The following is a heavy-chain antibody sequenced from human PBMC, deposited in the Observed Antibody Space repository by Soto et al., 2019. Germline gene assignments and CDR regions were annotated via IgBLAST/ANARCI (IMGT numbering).Heavy chain of an antibody. CDR2: ISYDGTNK. CDR1: GFTFSSYG. J-gene: IGHJ4*02. CDR3: AKLGYCSSTSCDTPPLY. D-gene: IGHD2-2*02. Sequence: GGSLRLSCAASGFTFSSYGLHWVRQAPGKGLERVAVISYDGTNKYYAAPVKGRFTISRDNSKTTLYLQRNTLRAEDTAVYYCAKLGYCSSTSCDTPPLYWGQGTLVTVSS. V-gene: IGHV3-30*18.